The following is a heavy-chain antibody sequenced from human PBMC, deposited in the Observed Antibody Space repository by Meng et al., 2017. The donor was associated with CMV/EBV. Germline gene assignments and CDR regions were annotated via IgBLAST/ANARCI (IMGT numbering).Heavy chain of an antibody. CDR2: IKQDGSEK. Sequence: GESLKISCAASGFTFSSYWMSWVRQAPGKGLEWVANIKQDGSEKYYVDSVKGRFTISRDNAKNSLYLQMNSLRAEDTALYYCAKDNARYCSSTSCYRFDYWGQGTLVTVSS. CDR3: AKDNARYCSSTSCYRFDY. J-gene: IGHJ4*02. V-gene: IGHV3-7*03. D-gene: IGHD2-2*01. CDR1: GFTFSSYW.